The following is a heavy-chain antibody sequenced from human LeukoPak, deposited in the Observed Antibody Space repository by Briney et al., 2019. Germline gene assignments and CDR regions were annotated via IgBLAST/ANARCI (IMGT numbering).Heavy chain of an antibody. CDR3: ARGAIYGSLYYYYGMDV. Sequence: SETLSLTCTVSGGSISSGDYYWSWIRQPPGKGLEWIGYIYYSGSTNYNPSLKSRVTISVDTSKNQFSLKLSSVTAADTAVYYCARGAIYGSLYYYYGMDVWGQGTTVTVSS. J-gene: IGHJ6*02. V-gene: IGHV4-61*08. D-gene: IGHD3-10*01. CDR1: GGSISSGDYY. CDR2: IYYSGST.